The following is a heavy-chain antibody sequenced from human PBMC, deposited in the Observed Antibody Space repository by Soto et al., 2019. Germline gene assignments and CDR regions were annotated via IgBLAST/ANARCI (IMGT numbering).Heavy chain of an antibody. CDR2: A. J-gene: IGHJ5*02. D-gene: IGHD1-26*01. CDR3: ARAIVGPTTTEWLDP. Sequence: ANYAQKFQGRVTITADESTSTACMELSSLRFEDTAVYYCARAIVGPTTTEWLDPWGQGTLVTVSS. V-gene: IGHV1-69*01.